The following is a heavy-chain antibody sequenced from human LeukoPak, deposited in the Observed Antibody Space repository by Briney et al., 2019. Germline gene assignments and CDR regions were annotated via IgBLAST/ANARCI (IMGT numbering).Heavy chain of an antibody. Sequence: ASVKVSCKASGYTFTSYDINWVRQATGQGLEWMGWMNPNSGNTDYAQKFQGRVTMTRNTSISTAYMELSSLRSEDTAVYYCASSDGPYNWFDPWGQGTLVTVSS. J-gene: IGHJ5*02. D-gene: IGHD3-10*01. CDR3: ASSDGPYNWFDP. CDR2: MNPNSGNT. V-gene: IGHV1-8*01. CDR1: GYTFTSYD.